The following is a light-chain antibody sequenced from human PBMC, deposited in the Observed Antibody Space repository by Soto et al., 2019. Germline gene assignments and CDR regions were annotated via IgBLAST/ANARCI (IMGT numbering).Light chain of an antibody. V-gene: IGLV2-14*03. J-gene: IGLJ1*01. Sequence: QSVLTQPASVSGSPGQSITISCTGSSSDLGGYNYVSWYQQHPGKAPKLMINDVSNRPSGVSYRFSGSKSGNTASLTISGLQAEDEADYYCSSYTGDNTHVYGSGTKVTVL. CDR1: SSDLGGYNY. CDR2: DVS. CDR3: SSYTGDNTHV.